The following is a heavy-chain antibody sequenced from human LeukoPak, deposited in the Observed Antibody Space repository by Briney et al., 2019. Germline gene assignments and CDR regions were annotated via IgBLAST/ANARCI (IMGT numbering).Heavy chain of an antibody. D-gene: IGHD3-22*01. CDR3: AKDRRSYYDSSGYYDY. CDR1: GFTFSSYG. V-gene: IGHV3-30*18. J-gene: IGHJ4*02. CDR2: ISYDGSNK. Sequence: GRFLRLSCAASGFTFSSYGMHWVRQAPGKGLEWVAVISYDGSNKYYADSVKGRFTISRDNSKNTLYLQMNSLRAEDTAVYYCAKDRRSYYDSSGYYDYWGQGTLVTVSS.